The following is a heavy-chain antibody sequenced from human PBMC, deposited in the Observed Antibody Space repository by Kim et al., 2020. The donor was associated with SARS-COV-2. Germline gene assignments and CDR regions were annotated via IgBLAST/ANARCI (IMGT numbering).Heavy chain of an antibody. CDR1: GGSISSYY. V-gene: IGHV4-4*07. CDR2: IYTSGST. Sequence: SETLSLTCTVSGGSISSYYWSWIRQPAGKGLEWIGRIYTSGSTNYNPSLKSRVTMSVDTFKNQFTLQLSSVTAADTAVYYCSRWHSSGKHEFDYWGQGTLVTVSS. CDR3: SRWHSSGKHEFDY. D-gene: IGHD6-19*01. J-gene: IGHJ4*02.